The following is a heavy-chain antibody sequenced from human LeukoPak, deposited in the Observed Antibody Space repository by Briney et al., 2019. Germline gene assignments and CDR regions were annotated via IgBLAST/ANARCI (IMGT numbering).Heavy chain of an antibody. CDR1: GDSVSSNSAA. J-gene: IGHJ4*02. V-gene: IGHV6-1*01. D-gene: IGHD6-19*01. CDR2: TYYRSKWHN. Sequence: SQTLSLTCTISGDSVSSNSAAWNWIRQSPSRGLEWLGRTYYRSKWHNDYAVSVKSRITINPDTSKNQFSLQLNSVTPEDTAVYYCARDLSSGWYRWDYFDYWGQGTLVTVSS. CDR3: ARDLSSGWYRWDYFDY.